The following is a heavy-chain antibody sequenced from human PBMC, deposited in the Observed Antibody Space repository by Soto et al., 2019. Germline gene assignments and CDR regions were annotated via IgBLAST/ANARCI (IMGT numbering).Heavy chain of an antibody. D-gene: IGHD2-2*01. CDR2: IIPIFATA. CDR1: GCTFSSYA. J-gene: IGHJ6*02. Sequence: GASVKVSCKASGCTFSSYAISWVRQAPGQGLEWMGGIIPIFATANYAQKFQGRVMITVDESTSTAYMELSSLRSEDTAVYYCARSVSFRYQLLKRGMDVWGQGTTVTVSS. V-gene: IGHV1-69*13. CDR3: ARSVSFRYQLLKRGMDV.